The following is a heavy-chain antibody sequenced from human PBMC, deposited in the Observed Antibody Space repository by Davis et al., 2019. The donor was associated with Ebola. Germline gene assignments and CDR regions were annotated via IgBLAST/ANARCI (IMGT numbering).Heavy chain of an antibody. CDR2: IWYDGSNK. CDR3: AKGTNRIAVAGMGQNN. Sequence: PGGSLRLSCAASGFTFSSYGMHWVRQAPGKGLEWVAVIWYDGSNKYYADSVKGRFTISRDDSKNTVFLQMNSLRVEDTAVYHCAKGTNRIAVAGMGQNNWGQGTLVTVSS. CDR1: GFTFSSYG. V-gene: IGHV3-30*02. D-gene: IGHD6-19*01. J-gene: IGHJ4*02.